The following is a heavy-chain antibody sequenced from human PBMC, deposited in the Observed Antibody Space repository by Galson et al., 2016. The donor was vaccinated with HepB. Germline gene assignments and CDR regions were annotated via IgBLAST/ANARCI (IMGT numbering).Heavy chain of an antibody. CDR2: ITNSGNTR. V-gene: IGHV3-11*01. D-gene: IGHD4-11*01. CDR1: GFTFSDYY. Sequence: SLRLSCAASGFTFSDYYMSWIRQAPGKGLEWVSYITNSGNTRDYADSVKGRFSISRDNAKNSLYLQMNSLRAEDAAVFYCARDRYSKRYFDYWGQGALVTVSS. J-gene: IGHJ4*02. CDR3: ARDRYSKRYFDY.